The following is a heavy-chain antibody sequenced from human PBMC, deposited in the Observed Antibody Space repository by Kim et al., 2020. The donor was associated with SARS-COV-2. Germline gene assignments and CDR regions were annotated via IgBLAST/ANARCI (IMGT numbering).Heavy chain of an antibody. J-gene: IGHJ4*02. D-gene: IGHD5-12*01. V-gene: IGHV3-7*01. CDR1: GFTFSSYW. Sequence: GGSLRLSCAASGFTFSSYWMSWVRQAPGKGLEWVANIKQDGSEKYYVDSVKGRFTISRDNAKNSLYLQMNSLRAEDTAVYYCARAMGGYDDSGDYFDYWGQGTLVTVSS. CDR3: ARAMGGYDDSGDYFDY. CDR2: IKQDGSEK.